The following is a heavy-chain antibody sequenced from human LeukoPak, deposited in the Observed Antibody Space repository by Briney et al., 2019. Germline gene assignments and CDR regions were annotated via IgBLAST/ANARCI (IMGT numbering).Heavy chain of an antibody. Sequence: PGGSLRLSCAASGFTFSNAWMSWVRQAPGKGLEWVGRIKSKTDGGTTDYAAPVKGRFTISRDDSKNTLYLQMNSLKTEDTAVYYCTTGGNDYYNIFQHWGQGTLVTVSS. J-gene: IGHJ1*01. CDR1: GFTFSNAW. V-gene: IGHV3-15*01. D-gene: IGHD3-10*01. CDR2: IKSKTDGGTT. CDR3: TTGGNDYYNIFQH.